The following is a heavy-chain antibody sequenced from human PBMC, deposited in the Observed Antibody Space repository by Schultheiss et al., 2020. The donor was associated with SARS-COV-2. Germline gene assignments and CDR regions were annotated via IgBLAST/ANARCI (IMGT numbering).Heavy chain of an antibody. Sequence: GGSLRLSCAASGFTFSNYEMNWVRQAPGKGLEWVSYISSSGSTIYYADSVKGRFTISRDNAKRSLYLQMNSLRAEDTAVYFCAPPGYRSGMRDFWGQGTLVTVSS. V-gene: IGHV3-48*03. CDR3: APPGYRSGMRDF. CDR1: GFTFSNYE. D-gene: IGHD5-18*01. J-gene: IGHJ4*02. CDR2: ISSSGSTI.